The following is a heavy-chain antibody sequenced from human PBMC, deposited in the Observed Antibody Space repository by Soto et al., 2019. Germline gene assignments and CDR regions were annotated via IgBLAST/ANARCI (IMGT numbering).Heavy chain of an antibody. D-gene: IGHD6-13*01. J-gene: IGHJ4*02. V-gene: IGHV3-30*18. Sequence: QGQLVESGGGVVQPGRSLRLSCAASGSNFSNYGIHWVRQVPGKGLEWVAVISYHGTYVHYTDSVRGRFTISRDNSKNTLYLQMNSLRAEDTAVYYCAKDRGYYRSSWPSYWGQGTLVTVSS. CDR1: GSNFSNYG. CDR2: ISYHGTYV. CDR3: AKDRGYYRSSWPSY.